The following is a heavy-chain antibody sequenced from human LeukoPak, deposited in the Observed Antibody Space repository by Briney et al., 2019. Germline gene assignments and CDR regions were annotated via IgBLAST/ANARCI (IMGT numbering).Heavy chain of an antibody. CDR1: GYTFTGYY. CDR3: ARDPRDTMVRGVIITSWFDP. V-gene: IGHV1-2*02. D-gene: IGHD3-10*01. J-gene: IGHJ5*02. Sequence: ASVKVSCKASGYTFTGYYMHWVRQAPGQGLEWMGWINPNSGGTNYAQKFQGRVTMTRDTSISTAYMELRSLRSDDTAVYYCARDPRDTMVRGVIITSWFDPWGQGTLVTVSS. CDR2: INPNSGGT.